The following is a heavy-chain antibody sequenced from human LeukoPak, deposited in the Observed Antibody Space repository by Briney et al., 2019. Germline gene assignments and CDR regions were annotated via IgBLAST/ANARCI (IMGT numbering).Heavy chain of an antibody. V-gene: IGHV3-48*01. CDR1: GFTFSSYS. CDR2: ISSSSSTI. D-gene: IGHD3-16*01. Sequence: GGSLRLSCAASGFTFSSYSMNWVRRAPGKGLEWVSYISSSSSTIYYADSVKGRFTISRDNAKNSLYLQMNSLRAEDTAVFYCAKDRDDYVWGSYLGAFDIWGQGTMVTVSS. J-gene: IGHJ3*02. CDR3: AKDRDDYVWGSYLGAFDI.